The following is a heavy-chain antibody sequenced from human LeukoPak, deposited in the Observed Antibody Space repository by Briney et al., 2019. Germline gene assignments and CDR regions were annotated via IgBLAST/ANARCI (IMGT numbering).Heavy chain of an antibody. Sequence: SVKVSCKASGGTFSSYAISWLRQAPGQGLEWMGRIIPILGIANYAQKFQGRVTITADKSTSTAYMELSSLRSEDTAVYYCAREPSPYNWFDPWGQGTLVTVSS. CDR3: AREPSPYNWFDP. CDR2: IIPILGIA. CDR1: GGTFSSYA. J-gene: IGHJ5*02. V-gene: IGHV1-69*04.